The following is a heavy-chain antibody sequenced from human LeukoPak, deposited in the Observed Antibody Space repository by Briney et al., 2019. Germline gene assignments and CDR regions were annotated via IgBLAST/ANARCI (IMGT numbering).Heavy chain of an antibody. CDR2: IYYSGST. D-gene: IGHD2-2*01. V-gene: IGHV4-59*01. J-gene: IGHJ6*03. CDR3: AREGKPAAGYMDV. Sequence: SETLSLACTVSGGSISSYYWSWIRQPPGKGLEWIGYIYYSGSTNYNPSLKSRVTISVDTSKNQFSLKLSSVTAADTAVYYCAREGKPAAGYMDVWGKGTTVTVSS. CDR1: GGSISSYY.